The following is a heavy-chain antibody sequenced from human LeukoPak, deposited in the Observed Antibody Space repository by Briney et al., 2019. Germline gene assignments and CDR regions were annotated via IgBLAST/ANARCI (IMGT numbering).Heavy chain of an antibody. CDR3: TTDNVLRYFDWSPDY. Sequence: GGSHRLSCAASGFTFSNAWMRWVRQAPGKGLEWVGRIKSKTDGGTTDYAAPVKGRFTISRDDSKNTLYLQMNSLKTEDTAVYYCTTDNVLRYFDWSPDYWGQGTLVTVSS. CDR1: GFTFSNAW. V-gene: IGHV3-15*01. J-gene: IGHJ4*02. CDR2: IKSKTDGGTT. D-gene: IGHD3-9*01.